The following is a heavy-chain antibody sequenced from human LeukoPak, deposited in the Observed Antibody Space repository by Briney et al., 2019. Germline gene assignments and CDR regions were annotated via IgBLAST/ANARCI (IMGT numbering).Heavy chain of an antibody. CDR2: ISYDGSNK. CDR3: ARDRLFIGSSSPYYYYGMDV. CDR1: GFTFSSYA. V-gene: IGHV3-30-3*01. J-gene: IGHJ6*02. Sequence: TGGSLRLSCAASGFTFSSYAMHWGRQAPGKGLEWVAVISYDGSNKYYADSVKGRFTISRDNSKNTLYLQMNSLRAEDTAVYYCARDRLFIGSSSPYYYYGMDVWGQGTTVTVSS. D-gene: IGHD6-6*01.